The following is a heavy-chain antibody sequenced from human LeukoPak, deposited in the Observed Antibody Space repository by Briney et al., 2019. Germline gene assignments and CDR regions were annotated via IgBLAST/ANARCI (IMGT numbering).Heavy chain of an antibody. CDR1: GDSVSSNSAA. J-gene: IGHJ4*02. D-gene: IGHD3-22*01. V-gene: IGHV6-1*01. CDR2: TYYRSKWYN. CDR3: ARHRYYYDSSGYPFPYYFDY. Sequence: SQTLSLTCAISGDSVSSNSAAWNWIRQSPSRGLEWLGRTYYRSKWYNDYAVSVKSRITINPDTSKNQFSLKLSSATAADTAVYYCARHRYYYDSSGYPFPYYFDYWGQGTLVTVSS.